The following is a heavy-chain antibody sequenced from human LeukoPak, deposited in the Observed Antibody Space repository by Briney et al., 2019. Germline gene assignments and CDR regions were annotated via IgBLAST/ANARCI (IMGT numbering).Heavy chain of an antibody. D-gene: IGHD3-10*01. Sequence: ASVKVSCKASGYTFTSYAMNWVRQAPGQGLEWMGWISAYNGNTNYAQKLQGRVTMTTDTSTSTAYMELRSLRSDDTAVYYCARSATSLWFGELALDYWGQGTLVTVSS. J-gene: IGHJ4*02. CDR1: GYTFTSYA. V-gene: IGHV1-18*01. CDR3: ARSATSLWFGELALDY. CDR2: ISAYNGNT.